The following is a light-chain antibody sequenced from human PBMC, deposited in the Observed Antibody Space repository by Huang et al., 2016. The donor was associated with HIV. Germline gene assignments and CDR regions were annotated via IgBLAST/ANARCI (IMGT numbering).Light chain of an antibody. J-gene: IGKJ4*01. CDR1: QSLLHRNGYNY. Sequence: DIVMTQSPVSLPVTPGEPASISCKSSQSLLHRNGYNYLDWYLQKPGQSPQLLIDLGSNRASGVPDRFSGSGSGTEFTLKISRVEAEDVGVYYCMQSLQTRLTFGGGTKVEIK. CDR3: MQSLQTRLT. V-gene: IGKV2-28*01. CDR2: LGS.